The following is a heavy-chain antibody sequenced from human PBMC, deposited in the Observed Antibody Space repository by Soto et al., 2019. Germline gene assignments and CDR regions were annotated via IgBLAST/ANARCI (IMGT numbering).Heavy chain of an antibody. V-gene: IGHV4-59*11. CDR2: VHYSGST. J-gene: IGHJ4*02. Sequence: QVQLQESGPGLVKPSETLSLTCVVSGGSISSHYWSWIRQPPGSGLEWIGFVHYSGSTNYSSSLKSRVTMSVDTSKNQFSLSLSSVTAADTAFYFCARRDYSTSSLGPFDYWGQGILVTVSS. CDR3: ARRDYSTSSLGPFDY. CDR1: GGSISSHY. D-gene: IGHD6-6*01.